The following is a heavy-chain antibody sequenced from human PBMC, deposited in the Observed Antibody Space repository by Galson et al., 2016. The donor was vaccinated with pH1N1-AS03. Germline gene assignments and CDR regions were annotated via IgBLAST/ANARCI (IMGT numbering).Heavy chain of an antibody. CDR3: ARDGPPQGISVAGSFDF. Sequence: SLRLSCAASGFSFGDFALHWVRQAPGKGLEWVAFISYDGSEKYYADSVQGRVTISRDNSKNTVHLELNSLRGADTAVYYCARDGPPQGISVAGSFDFWGQGTLVTVSS. CDR2: ISYDGSEK. D-gene: IGHD6-19*01. J-gene: IGHJ4*02. CDR1: GFSFGDFA. V-gene: IGHV3-30*04.